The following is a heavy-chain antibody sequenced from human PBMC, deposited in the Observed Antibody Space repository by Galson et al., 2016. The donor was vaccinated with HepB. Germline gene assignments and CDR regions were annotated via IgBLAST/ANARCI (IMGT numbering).Heavy chain of an antibody. J-gene: IGHJ4*02. CDR1: AGSVSRSSYY. CDR2: IYFSGSA. D-gene: IGHD3-10*01. Sequence: ETLSLTCSVSAGSVSRSSYYWGWIRQPPGKGLEWIGNIYFSGSAYYNPSFKSRVTISVDTSKNQFSLNLSAVTAADTATYYCARLSGVIVEPAALFNFDYWGQGTLVTVSS. V-gene: IGHV4-39*01. CDR3: ARLSGVIVEPAALFNFDY.